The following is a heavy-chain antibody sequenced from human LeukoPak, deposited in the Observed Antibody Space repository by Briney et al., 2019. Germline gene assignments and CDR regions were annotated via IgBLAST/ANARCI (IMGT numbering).Heavy chain of an antibody. J-gene: IGHJ4*02. D-gene: IGHD2-21*02. CDR3: ASGGYAYCGGDCYSFDY. V-gene: IGHV1-69*13. CDR1: GGTFSSYA. Sequence: ASVKVSCKASGGTFSSYAISWVRQAPGQGLEWMGGIIPIFGTANYAQKFQGRVTITADESTSTAYMELSSLRSEDTAVYYCASGGYAYCGGDCYSFDYWGQGTLVTVSS. CDR2: IIPIFGTA.